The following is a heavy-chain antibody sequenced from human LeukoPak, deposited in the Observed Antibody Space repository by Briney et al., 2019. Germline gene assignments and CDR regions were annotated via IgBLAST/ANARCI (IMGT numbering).Heavy chain of an antibody. Sequence: GESLKISCKGSGYSFTNYWIGWVRQMPGKGLEWMGIIYPGDSDTRYSPSFQGQVTISADKSISTAYLQWSSLKASDTAMYYCARHGYGGNLRTGFDPWGQGTLVTVSS. CDR2: IYPGDSDT. CDR1: GYSFTNYW. CDR3: ARHGYGGNLRTGFDP. J-gene: IGHJ5*02. D-gene: IGHD4-23*01. V-gene: IGHV5-51*01.